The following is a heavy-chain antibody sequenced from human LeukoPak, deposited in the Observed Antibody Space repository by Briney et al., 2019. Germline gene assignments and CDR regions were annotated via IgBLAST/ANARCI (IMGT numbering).Heavy chain of an antibody. Sequence: PSVTLSLTCTVSGGSVSSGSYYWSWIRQPPGKGLEWIGCIYYSGSPNYNPSLKSRVTISVDTSKNQFSLKLSSVTAADTAVYYCARASLLRYFDWLPPTYYYYGMDVWGQGTTVTVSS. D-gene: IGHD3-9*01. V-gene: IGHV4-61*01. CDR2: IYYSGSP. J-gene: IGHJ6*02. CDR1: GGSVSSGSYY. CDR3: ARASLLRYFDWLPPTYYYYGMDV.